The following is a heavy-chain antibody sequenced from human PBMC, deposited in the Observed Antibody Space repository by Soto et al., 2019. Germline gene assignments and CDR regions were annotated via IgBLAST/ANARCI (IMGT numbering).Heavy chain of an antibody. CDR1: GGSISSVGYF. CDR3: ARLNSGWHQTFDS. Sequence: QVQLESSGPGLVKPSQTLSLTCTVSGGSISSVGYFWTWIRQHPAKGLEWIGHISYSGSTYFIPSLRSRLIMSVDTSKNQFSLNLTSVTVADTALYYCARLNSGWHQTFDSWGQGTLVTVSS. J-gene: IGHJ4*02. D-gene: IGHD6-25*01. CDR2: ISYSGST. V-gene: IGHV4-31*03.